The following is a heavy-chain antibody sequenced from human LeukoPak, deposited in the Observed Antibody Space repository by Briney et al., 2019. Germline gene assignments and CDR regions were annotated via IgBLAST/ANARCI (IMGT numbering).Heavy chain of an antibody. CDR2: IRGSDRST. J-gene: IGHJ4*02. V-gene: IGHV3-23*01. CDR3: AKGLAFDY. Sequence: GTSLTLSCAASGFTFSSYVMSWGRQAPGKGLEWVSGIRGSDRSTYYADSVKGRFTISKDNSKNTLYLQMNSLRADDTAVYYCAKGLAFDYWGQGILVTVSS. CDR1: GFTFSSYV.